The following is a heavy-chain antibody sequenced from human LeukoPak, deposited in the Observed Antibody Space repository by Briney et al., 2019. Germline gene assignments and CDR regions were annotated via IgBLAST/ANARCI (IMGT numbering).Heavy chain of an antibody. CDR1: GGSISSSNYY. Sequence: SETLSLTCTVSGGSISSSNYYWSWIRQPAGKGLEWIGRIYTSESTNYNPSLKSRVTISVGTSRNQFSLKLSSVTAADTAVYYCARGLWFGDENPPYFDYWGQGILVTVSS. CDR3: ARGLWFGDENPPYFDY. J-gene: IGHJ4*02. D-gene: IGHD3-10*01. CDR2: IYTSEST. V-gene: IGHV4-61*02.